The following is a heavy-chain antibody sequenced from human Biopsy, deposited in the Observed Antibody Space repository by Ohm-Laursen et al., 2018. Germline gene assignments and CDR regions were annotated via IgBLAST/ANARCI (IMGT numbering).Heavy chain of an antibody. CDR3: VKSAYSSGFWEASDY. CDR2: ISWSSGTI. D-gene: IGHD6-19*01. J-gene: IGHJ4*02. Sequence: SLRLSCSASGFRFDDYAMQWVRQAPGKGLEWVSGISWSSGTIGYADSVKGRFTVSRDNAKNSLFLQMNSLRVEDTALYYCVKSAYSSGFWEASDYWAREPWSPS. CDR1: GFRFDDYA. V-gene: IGHV3-9*01.